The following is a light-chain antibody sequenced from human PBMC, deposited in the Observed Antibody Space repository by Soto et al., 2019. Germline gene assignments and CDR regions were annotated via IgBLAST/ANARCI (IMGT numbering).Light chain of an antibody. CDR1: QNLLHSDGFNY. J-gene: IGKJ1*01. CDR3: MQAIQTRT. V-gene: IGKV2-28*01. Sequence: IVMTQSPLSLPVTPGEPASISCRSSQNLLHSDGFNYLDWYLQKPGQSPQLLIFLGSYRASGVPVRFSGSGSGTDFALRISRVEAEDVGVYYCMQAIQTRTFGPGTKVDIK. CDR2: LGS.